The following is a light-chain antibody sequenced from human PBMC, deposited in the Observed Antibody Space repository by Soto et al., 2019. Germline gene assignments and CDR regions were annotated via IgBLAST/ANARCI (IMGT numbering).Light chain of an antibody. Sequence: EIVMTQSPATLSVALGERVTLSCRASQSVSSTVAWYQQKSGQPPRLLIYYASTRATGVPARFSGSGSGTDFTLTIISLQSEDFGVYHCQQYKAWPTTFGQGTKVEIK. CDR2: YAS. V-gene: IGKV3-15*01. CDR3: QQYKAWPTT. J-gene: IGKJ1*01. CDR1: QSVSST.